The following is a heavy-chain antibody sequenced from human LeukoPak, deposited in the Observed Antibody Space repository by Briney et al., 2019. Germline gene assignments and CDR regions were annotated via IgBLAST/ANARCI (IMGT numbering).Heavy chain of an antibody. Sequence: PGGSLRLSCAASGFNFSNYGMSWVRQAPGKGLEWVSGLSGSGGRTYYADSVKGRFTISRDNSKNTLFLQMNSLRAEDTAIYYCAKDGYSSSRYALLNYFDYWGQGTLVTVSS. V-gene: IGHV3-23*01. CDR1: GFNFSNYG. J-gene: IGHJ4*02. CDR2: LSGSGGRT. D-gene: IGHD6-13*01. CDR3: AKDGYSSSRYALLNYFDY.